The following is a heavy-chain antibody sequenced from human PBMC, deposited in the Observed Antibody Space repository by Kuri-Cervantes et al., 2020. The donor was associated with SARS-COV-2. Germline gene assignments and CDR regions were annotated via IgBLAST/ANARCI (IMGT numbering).Heavy chain of an antibody. Sequence: GGSLRLSCAASGFSFSSFAMHWVRQAPGKGLEWVAVSSYDGSNKYYADSVTGRFTISGDNSKNTLYLQMNSLRAEDTAVYYCAKDPRDGYNAEYFQHWGQGILVTVSS. D-gene: IGHD5-24*01. CDR3: AKDPRDGYNAEYFQH. J-gene: IGHJ1*01. CDR2: SSYDGSNK. V-gene: IGHV3-30*18. CDR1: GFSFSSFA.